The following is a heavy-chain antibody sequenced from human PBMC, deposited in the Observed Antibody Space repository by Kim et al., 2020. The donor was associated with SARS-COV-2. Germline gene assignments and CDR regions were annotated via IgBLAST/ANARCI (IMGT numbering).Heavy chain of an antibody. CDR2: ISSSSSYT. D-gene: IGHD3-22*01. V-gene: IGHV3-11*06. J-gene: IGHJ6*02. CDR3: ARDHSTYYYDSSGYYRALTPEYYYYGMDV. CDR1: GFTFSDYY. Sequence: GGSLRLSCAASGFTFSDYYMSWIRQAPGKGLELVSYISSSSSYTNYADPVKGRFTISRDNAKNSLYLQMNSLRAEDTAVYYCARDHSTYYYDSSGYYRALTPEYYYYGMDVWGQGTTVTVSS.